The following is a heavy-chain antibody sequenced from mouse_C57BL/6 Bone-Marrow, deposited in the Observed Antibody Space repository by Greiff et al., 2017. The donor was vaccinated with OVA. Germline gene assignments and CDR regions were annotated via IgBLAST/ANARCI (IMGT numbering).Heavy chain of an antibody. V-gene: IGHV14-4*01. D-gene: IGHD1-2*01. J-gene: IGHJ3*01. Sequence: VHVKQSGAELVRPGASVKLSCTASGFNIKDDYMHWVKQRPEQGLEWIGWIDPENGDTEYASKFQGKATITADTSSNTAYLQLSSLTSEDTAVYYCTTYYGSPYWGQGTLVTVSA. CDR2: IDPENGDT. CDR3: TTYYGSPY. CDR1: GFNIKDDY.